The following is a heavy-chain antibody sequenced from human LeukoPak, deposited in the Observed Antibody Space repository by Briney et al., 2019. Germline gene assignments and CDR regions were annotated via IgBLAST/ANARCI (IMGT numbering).Heavy chain of an antibody. CDR3: AKDDYMIVVFGDAFDI. CDR2: IRYDGSNK. Sequence: GGSLRLSCAASGFTFSSYGMHWVRQAPGKGLEWVAFIRYDGSNKYYADSVKGRFTISRDNSKNTLYLQMNSLRAEDTAVYYCAKDDYMIVVFGDAFDIWGQGTMVTVSS. CDR1: GFTFSSYG. D-gene: IGHD3-22*01. V-gene: IGHV3-30*02. J-gene: IGHJ3*02.